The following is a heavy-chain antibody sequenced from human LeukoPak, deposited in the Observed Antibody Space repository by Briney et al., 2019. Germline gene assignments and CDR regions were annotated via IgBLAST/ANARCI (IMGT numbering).Heavy chain of an antibody. CDR3: VKGLHLVDV. J-gene: IGHJ6*02. D-gene: IGHD6-6*01. V-gene: IGHV3-23*01. CDR2: IAYIGT. CDR1: GFTFSDYA. Sequence: GGSLRLSCAASGFTFSDYAMTWVRQTPGQDLEWVSTIAYIGTYYADSVRGRFTISRDDSKDTLYLQMNNLRAEDSAVYYCVKGLHLVDVWGQGTTVTVSS.